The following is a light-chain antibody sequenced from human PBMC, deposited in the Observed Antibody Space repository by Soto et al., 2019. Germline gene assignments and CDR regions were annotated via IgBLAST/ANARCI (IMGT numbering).Light chain of an antibody. CDR3: QQYGRSLRT. J-gene: IGKJ1*01. Sequence: EIVLTQSPGTLSLSPGERATLSCRASQSVSNNFLAWYQQKPGQAPRFLIYGASSRATGIPDRFSGSGSGTDFTLTISRLEPEDFAVYYCQQYGRSLRTFGQGTKWIS. V-gene: IGKV3-20*01. CDR2: GAS. CDR1: QSVSNNF.